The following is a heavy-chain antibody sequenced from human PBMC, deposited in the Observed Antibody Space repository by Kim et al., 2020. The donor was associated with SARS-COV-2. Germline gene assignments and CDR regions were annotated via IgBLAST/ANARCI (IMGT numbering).Heavy chain of an antibody. CDR3: ARGHDAFDI. J-gene: IGHJ3*02. CDR2: GST. V-gene: IGHV4-59*09. Sequence: GSTNYNPTLKSQVTISVDTSKNQFSLKLSSVTAADTAVYYCARGHDAFDIWGQGTMVTVSS.